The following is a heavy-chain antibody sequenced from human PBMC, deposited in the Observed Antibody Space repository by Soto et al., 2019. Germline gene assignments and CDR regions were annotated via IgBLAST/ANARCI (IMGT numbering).Heavy chain of an antibody. CDR1: GFTFSSYG. CDR3: ARDPPVAS. CDR2: IWYDGSNQ. Sequence: QVRLVESGGGVVQPGRSLRLSCAASGFTFSSYGMHWVRQAPGKGLEWVAIIWYDGSNQYYADSVKGRFTISRDNSKNTLWLQMNSLRAEDTAVYYCARDPPVASWGQGTLVTVSS. J-gene: IGHJ5*02. V-gene: IGHV3-33*01.